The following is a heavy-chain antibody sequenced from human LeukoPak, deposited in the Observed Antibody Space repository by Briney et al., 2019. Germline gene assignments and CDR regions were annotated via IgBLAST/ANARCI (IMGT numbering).Heavy chain of an antibody. J-gene: IGHJ6*02. CDR2: IYSGGAT. V-gene: IGHV3-53*01. Sequence: GGSLRLSCAASGFTVSSNYMSWVRQAPGKGLEWVSIIYSGGATYYADSVKGRFTISRDTSKNTLYLQMNSLRAEDTAVYYCARDRLRMYGMDVRGQGTTVTVSS. CDR1: GFTVSSNY. CDR3: ARDRLRMYGMDV.